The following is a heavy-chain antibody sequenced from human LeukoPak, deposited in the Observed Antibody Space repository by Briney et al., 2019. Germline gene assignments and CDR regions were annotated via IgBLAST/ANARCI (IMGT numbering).Heavy chain of an antibody. V-gene: IGHV4-31*03. D-gene: IGHD3-10*01. CDR2: IYYSGST. J-gene: IGHJ3*02. CDR1: GGSISSGGYY. Sequence: SETLSLTCTVSGGSISSGGYYWSWIRQHPGKGLEWIGYIYYSGSTYYNPSLKSRVTISVDTSKNQFSLKLSSVTAADTAVYYCARGPRGAFDIWGQGTMVTVSS. CDR3: ARGPRGAFDI.